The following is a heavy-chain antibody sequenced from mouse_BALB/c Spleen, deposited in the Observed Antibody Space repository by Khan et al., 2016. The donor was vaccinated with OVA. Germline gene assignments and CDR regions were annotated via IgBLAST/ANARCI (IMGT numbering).Heavy chain of an antibody. Sequence: QVQLQQSGAELAKPGASVKMSCKASGYTFINYWILWVKQRPGQGLEWIGYINPSTGYTEYNQNFKDKATLTTDKSSSTAYMQLSRLTSEVAAVYYCARRGLRWDFDYWGQGTTLTVSS. V-gene: IGHV1-7*01. CDR2: INPSTGYT. CDR1: GYTFINYW. J-gene: IGHJ2*01. D-gene: IGHD1-1*01. CDR3: ARRGLRWDFDY.